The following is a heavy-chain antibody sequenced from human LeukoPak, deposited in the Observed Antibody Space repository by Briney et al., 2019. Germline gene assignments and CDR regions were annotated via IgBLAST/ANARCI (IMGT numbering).Heavy chain of an antibody. V-gene: IGHV1-2*02. J-gene: IGHJ5*02. CDR2: INPNSGGT. Sequence: GASVKVSCKASGYTFTSYYMHWVRQAPGQGLEWMGWINPNSGGTNYAQKFLGRVTMTRDTSISTAYMELSRLRSDDTAVYYCARVRRMAAAGTFHWFDPWGQGTLVTVSS. CDR1: GYTFTSYY. CDR3: ARVRRMAAAGTFHWFDP. D-gene: IGHD6-13*01.